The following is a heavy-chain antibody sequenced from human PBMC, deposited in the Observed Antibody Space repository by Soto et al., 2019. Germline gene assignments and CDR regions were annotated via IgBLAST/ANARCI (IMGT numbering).Heavy chain of an antibody. J-gene: IGHJ6*03. CDR1: GFAFSSYA. Sequence: GGSLRLSCAASGFAFSSYAMSWVRQAPGKGLEWVSSISGSTSGTYYADAVKGRFTISRDNSNNTLYLQMNSLRAEDTAVYYCAKGGRITTIYYYYCYMDVWGKATTLTVSS. CDR3: AKGGRITTIYYYYCYMDV. V-gene: IGHV3-23*01. D-gene: IGHD3-22*01. CDR2: ISGSTSGT.